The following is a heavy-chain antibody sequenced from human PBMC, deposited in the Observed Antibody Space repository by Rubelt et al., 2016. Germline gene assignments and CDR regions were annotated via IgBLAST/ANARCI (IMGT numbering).Heavy chain of an antibody. CDR3: ARAYSSGWYYFDY. Sequence: QVQLQESGPGLVKPSETLSLTCTVSGDSISSYYWSWIRQPPGKGLEWIGYTYSSGSTNYSPSLKSRVTISVDTSKDQFSLKLSSVTAADTAVYYCARAYSSGWYYFDYWGQGTLVTVSS. D-gene: IGHD6-19*01. CDR1: GDSISSYY. J-gene: IGHJ4*02. V-gene: IGHV4-59*01. CDR2: TYSSGST.